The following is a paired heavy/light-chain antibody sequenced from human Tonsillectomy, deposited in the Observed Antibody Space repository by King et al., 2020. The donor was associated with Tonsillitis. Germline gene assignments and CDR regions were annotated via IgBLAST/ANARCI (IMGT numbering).Light chain of an antibody. V-gene: IGLV1-51*02. J-gene: IGLJ3*02. CDR2: END. CDR3: GTWDSSLSAGV. CDR1: SSNIGNNY. Sequence: QSVLTQPPSVSAAPGQKVTISCSGSSSNIGNNYVAWYQHLPGTAPKLLIYENDERPSGIPDRFSGSKSGTSATLGITGLQTGDEADYYCGTWDSSLSAGVFGGGTKLTVL.
Heavy chain of an antibody. V-gene: IGHV1-18*04. J-gene: IGHJ6*02. CDR2: ISGHNGDT. CDR3: ARDLLKVRQVVFRRYYYYGMDA. CDR1: GYSLTTYG. D-gene: IGHD3-10*01. Sequence: QVQLVQSGAEVKKPGASVKVSCTASGYSLTTYGISWVRQAPGQGLEWMGWISGHNGDTNYAQNLQGRVSMTTDTSTSTVYMELRSLTSDDTAVYYCARDLLKVRQVVFRRYYYYGMDAWGQGTTVTVSS.